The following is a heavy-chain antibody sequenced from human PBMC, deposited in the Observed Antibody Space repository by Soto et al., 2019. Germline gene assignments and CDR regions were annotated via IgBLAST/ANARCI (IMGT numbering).Heavy chain of an antibody. CDR1: GFSLTTTGVG. Sequence: SGPTLVNPTQTLTLNCTFSGFSLTTTGVGVGWVRQPPGKALEWLALIYWDDDRRLSPSLKNRLTITRDTSKDQVVLTLTNMDPVDTATYYCVHSFYDLSGPFLFDYWGQGTLVTVSS. CDR2: IYWDDDR. J-gene: IGHJ4*02. V-gene: IGHV2-5*02. CDR3: VHSFYDLSGPFLFDY. D-gene: IGHD3-22*01.